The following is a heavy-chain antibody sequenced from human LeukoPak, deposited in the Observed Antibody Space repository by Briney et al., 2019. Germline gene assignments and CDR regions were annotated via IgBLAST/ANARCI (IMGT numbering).Heavy chain of an antibody. J-gene: IGHJ6*03. CDR2: IYYSGST. D-gene: IGHD3-3*01. CDR3: ARQTAYDFWSGYSPSGSDYYYMDV. Sequence: PSETLSLTCTVSGGSISSYYWSWIRQPPGKGLEWIGYIYYSGSTNYNPSLKSRVIISVDTSKNQFSLKLSSVTTADTAVYYCARQTAYDFWSGYSPSGSDYYYMDVWGKGTTVTVSS. V-gene: IGHV4-59*08. CDR1: GGSISSYY.